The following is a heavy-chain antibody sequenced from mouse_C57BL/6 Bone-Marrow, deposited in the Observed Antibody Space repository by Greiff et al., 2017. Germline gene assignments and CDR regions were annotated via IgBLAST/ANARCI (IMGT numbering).Heavy chain of an antibody. CDR2: IYPRSGNT. V-gene: IGHV1-81*01. J-gene: IGHJ3*01. CDR3: ARNYGYQDWFAY. D-gene: IGHD2-2*01. CDR1: GYTFTSYG. Sequence: QVQLQQSGAELARPGASVKLSCKASGYTFTSYGISWVKQRTGQGLEWIGEIYPRSGNTYYNEKFKGKATLNADKSSSTAYMELRSLTSEDSAVYFCARNYGYQDWFAYWGQGTLVTVSA.